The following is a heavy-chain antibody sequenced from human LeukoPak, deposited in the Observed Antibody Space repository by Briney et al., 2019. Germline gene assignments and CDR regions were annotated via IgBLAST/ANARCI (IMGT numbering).Heavy chain of an antibody. CDR3: ARGELHLDY. CDR2: IYYSGST. J-gene: IGHJ4*02. Sequence: SETLSLTCTVSGGSISSYYWSWIRQPPGKGLEWIGYIYYSGSTNYNPSLKSRVTMSVDTSKNQFSLKLSSVTAADTAVYYCARGELHLDYWGQGTLVTVSS. CDR1: GGSISSYY. D-gene: IGHD1-7*01. V-gene: IGHV4-59*12.